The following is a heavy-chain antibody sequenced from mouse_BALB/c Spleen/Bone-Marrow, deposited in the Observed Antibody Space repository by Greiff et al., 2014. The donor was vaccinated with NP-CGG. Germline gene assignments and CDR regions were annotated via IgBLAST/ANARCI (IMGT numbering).Heavy chain of an antibody. CDR1: GYSFTDYT. J-gene: IGHJ4*01. CDR2: INPYNGGT. V-gene: IGHV1-18*01. Sequence: VQLQQSGPELVKPGASMKISCKASGYSFTDYTMNWVKQSHGENLEWIGLINPYNGGTDYSQKFKGKATLTVDKSSSTAYMELLSLTSEDSAVYYCARGATMITTGDAMDYWGQGTSVTVSS. D-gene: IGHD2-4*01. CDR3: ARGATMITTGDAMDY.